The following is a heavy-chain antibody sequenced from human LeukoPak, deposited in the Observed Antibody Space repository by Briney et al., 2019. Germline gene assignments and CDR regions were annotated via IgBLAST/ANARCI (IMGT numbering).Heavy chain of an antibody. D-gene: IGHD1-1*01. CDR1: GFTFGDYA. J-gene: IGHJ4*02. V-gene: IGHV3-49*03. CDR2: IRSKAYGETA. Sequence: GGSLRLSCTASGFTFGDYAMSWIRQAPGKGLEWVGFIRSKAYGETADYAASVNGRFTISRDDSKAIAYLQMNSLKTEDTAVYHCTRDRGAYNLYDYWGQGTLVTVSS. CDR3: TRDRGAYNLYDY.